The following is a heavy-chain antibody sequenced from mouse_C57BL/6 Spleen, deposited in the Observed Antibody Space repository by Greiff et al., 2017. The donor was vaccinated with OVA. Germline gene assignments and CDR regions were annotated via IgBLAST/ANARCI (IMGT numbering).Heavy chain of an antibody. CDR3: ARHEEGGYYPYAMDY. D-gene: IGHD2-3*01. CDR2: FYPGSGSI. Sequence: QVHVKQSGAELVKPGASVKLSCKASGYTFTEYTIHWVKQRSGQGLEWIGWFYPGSGSIKYNEKFKDKATLTADKSSSTVYMELSRLTSEDSAVYFCARHEEGGYYPYAMDYWGQGTSVTVSS. J-gene: IGHJ4*01. CDR1: GYTFTEYT. V-gene: IGHV1-62-2*01.